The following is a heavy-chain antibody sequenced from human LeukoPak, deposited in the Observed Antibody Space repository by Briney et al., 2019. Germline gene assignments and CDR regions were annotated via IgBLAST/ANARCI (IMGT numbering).Heavy chain of an antibody. CDR2: ISGSGGST. Sequence: PGVCLRLSCAASGFTFSSYAMSWVRQAPGKGLEWVTAISGSGGSTCYADSVKGRFTISRDNSKNTLYLQMNSLRAEDTAVYYCAKNPLLWFGPPSEYYFDYWGQGTLVTVSS. D-gene: IGHD3-10*01. CDR1: GFTFSSYA. V-gene: IGHV3-23*01. CDR3: AKNPLLWFGPPSEYYFDY. J-gene: IGHJ4*02.